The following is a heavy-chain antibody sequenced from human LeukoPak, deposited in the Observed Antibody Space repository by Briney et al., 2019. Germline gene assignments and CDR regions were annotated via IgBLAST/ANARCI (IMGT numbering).Heavy chain of an antibody. D-gene: IGHD1-26*01. CDR3: ARAQVVGATTEFDY. CDR2: IYHSGST. J-gene: IGHJ4*02. CDR1: GGSISSSNW. Sequence: PSETLSLTCAVSGGSISSSNWWSWVRQPPGKGLEWIGEIYHSGSTNYNPSLKSRVTISVGKSKNQFSLKLSSVTAADTAVYHCARAQVVGATTEFDYWGQGTLVTVSS. V-gene: IGHV4-4*02.